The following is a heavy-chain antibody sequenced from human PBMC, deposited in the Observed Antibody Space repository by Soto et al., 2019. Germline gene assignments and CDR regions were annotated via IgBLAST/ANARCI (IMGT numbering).Heavy chain of an antibody. CDR2: ISNSGAEA. V-gene: IGHV3-30*18. CDR1: GFTVATTG. Sequence: QVQLVESGGGVVQPGGSLKLACAASGFTVATTGMHWVRQAPGKGLEWVAMISNSGAEAHYGDSVQGRFSISRDNAKNILYLQMSSLRPEDTAIYYCAKDWGSSDWFNWFNPWGQGVLVTVSS. J-gene: IGHJ5*02. CDR3: AKDWGSSDWFNWFNP. D-gene: IGHD6-19*01.